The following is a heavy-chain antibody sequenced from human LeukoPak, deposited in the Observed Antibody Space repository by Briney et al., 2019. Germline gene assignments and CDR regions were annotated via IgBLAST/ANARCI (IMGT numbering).Heavy chain of an antibody. CDR3: ARDKDYYDSSGYYYIDY. V-gene: IGHV1-46*01. CDR1: GYTFTSYY. D-gene: IGHD3-22*01. Sequence: GASVKVSCKACGYTFTSYYMHWVRQAPGQGLEGMGIINPSGGSTSYAQKFQGRVTMTRDTSTSTVYMELSSLRSEDTAVYYCARDKDYYDSSGYYYIDYWGQGTLVTVCS. J-gene: IGHJ4*02. CDR2: INPSGGST.